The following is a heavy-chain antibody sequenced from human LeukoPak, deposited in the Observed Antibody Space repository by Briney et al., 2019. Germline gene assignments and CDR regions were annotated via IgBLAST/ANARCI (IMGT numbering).Heavy chain of an antibody. J-gene: IGHJ4*02. V-gene: IGHV3-21*01. CDR3: ARSSGGFYY. CDR2: ISSDSSYI. D-gene: IGHD2-15*01. CDR1: GFTFSSYA. Sequence: PGRSLKVSCAASGFTFSSYAMNWVRQAPGKSLEWVSSISSDSSYIYYAHTLKGRFTIPRDTATDSLYLQMKSLRADDTAVYYCARSSGGFYYWGQGSLVTVSS.